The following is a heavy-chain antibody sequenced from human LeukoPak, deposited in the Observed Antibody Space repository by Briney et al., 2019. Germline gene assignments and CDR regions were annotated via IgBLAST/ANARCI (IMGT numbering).Heavy chain of an antibody. Sequence: SETLSLTCAVYGGSFSAYYWSWIRQPPGKGLEWIGEINHSGSTNYNPSLKSRVTISVDTSKNQFSLKLSSVTAADTAVYYCARGHYCSSTSCYRGYYYYYCMDVWGKGTTVTVSS. CDR2: INHSGST. CDR1: GGSFSAYY. V-gene: IGHV4-34*01. J-gene: IGHJ6*03. CDR3: ARGHYCSSTSCYRGYYYYYCMDV. D-gene: IGHD2-2*02.